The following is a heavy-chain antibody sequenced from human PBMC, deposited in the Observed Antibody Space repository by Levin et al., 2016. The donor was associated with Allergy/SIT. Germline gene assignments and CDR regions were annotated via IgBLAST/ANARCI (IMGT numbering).Heavy chain of an antibody. Sequence: GGSLRLSCVASGFTFSRYVMAWVRQAPGKGLQWVTSITGSGDGTFYADSVQGRFAISRDNSKNTMYLHMNNLGVEDTAVYYCAKGKSSGELDWFDPWGQGTLVTVSS. V-gene: IGHV3-23*01. CDR3: AKGKSSGELDWFDP. CDR1: GFTFSRYV. J-gene: IGHJ5*02. D-gene: IGHD3-10*01. CDR2: ITGSGDGT.